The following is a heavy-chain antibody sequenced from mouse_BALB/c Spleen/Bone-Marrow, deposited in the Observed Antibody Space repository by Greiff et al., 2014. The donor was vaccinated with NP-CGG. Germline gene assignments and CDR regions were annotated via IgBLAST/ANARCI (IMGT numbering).Heavy chain of an antibody. J-gene: IGHJ4*01. CDR3: ARGGPMTFYAMDY. D-gene: IGHD6-5*01. Sequence: LVKTGASVKISCKASGYSFTGYYMHWVKQSHGKSLEWIGYISCYNGATNYNQRFKGRATFTVDTSSSTAYMQFNSPTSEDSAVYYCARGGPMTFYAMDYWGQGTSVTVSS. V-gene: IGHV1S34*01. CDR2: ISCYNGAT. CDR1: GYSFTGYY.